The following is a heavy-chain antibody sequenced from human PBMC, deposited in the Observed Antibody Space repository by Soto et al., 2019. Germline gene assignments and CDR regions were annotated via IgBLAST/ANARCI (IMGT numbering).Heavy chain of an antibody. CDR1: GGSISSGGYY. V-gene: IGHV4-31*03. Sequence: SETLSLTCTVSGGSISSGGYYWIWIRHHPGKGLEWIGYIYYSGSTYYNPSLKSRVTISVDTSKNQFSLKLSSVTAADTAVYYCARLSTTVTTMATAYYYYYYGMDVWGQGTTVTVSS. J-gene: IGHJ6*02. CDR2: IYYSGST. D-gene: IGHD4-4*01. CDR3: ARLSTTVTTMATAYYYYYYGMDV.